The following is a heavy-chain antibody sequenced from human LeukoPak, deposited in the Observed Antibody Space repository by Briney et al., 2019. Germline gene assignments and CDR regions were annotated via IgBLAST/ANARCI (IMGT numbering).Heavy chain of an antibody. V-gene: IGHV1-2*02. D-gene: IGHD1-26*01. CDR3: ARGTDSGSFLSHFDY. CDR1: GYTFTGYY. CDR2: INPNSGGT. Sequence: GASVKVSRKASGYTFTGYYMHWVRQAPGQGLEWVGWINPNSGGTNYAQKFQGRVTMTRDTSISTAYMELSRLRSDDTAVYYCARGTDSGSFLSHFDYWGQGTLVTVSS. J-gene: IGHJ4*02.